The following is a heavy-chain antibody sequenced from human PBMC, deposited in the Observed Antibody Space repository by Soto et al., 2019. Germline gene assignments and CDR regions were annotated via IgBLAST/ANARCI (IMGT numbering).Heavy chain of an antibody. J-gene: IGHJ3*02. V-gene: IGHV3-7*05. CDR3: ARDVSPGSSSLYLDAFDI. CDR2: INRDGSKK. Sequence: EVHLEESGGDLVQPGGSLRLSCAASGFTLSAYWMTWVRQAPGKGLEWVANINRDGSKKCYLDSVRGRFTISRDNVGNSLYLQMDSLRADDTALYYCARDVSPGSSSLYLDAFDIWGQGTMVTVSS. D-gene: IGHD6-13*01. CDR1: GFTLSAYW.